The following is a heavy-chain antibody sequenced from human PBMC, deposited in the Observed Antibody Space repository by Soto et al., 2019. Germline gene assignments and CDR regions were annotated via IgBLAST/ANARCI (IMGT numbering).Heavy chain of an antibody. CDR2: ISGSGGST. CDR3: AKYNGRYQLPTNPDY. Sequence: PGGSLRLSCAASGFAFSSYAMSWVRQAPGKGLEWVSAISGSGGSTYYADSVKGRFTISRDNSKNTLYLQMNSLRAEDTAVYYCAKYNGRYQLPTNPDYWGQGTLVTVSS. J-gene: IGHJ4*02. V-gene: IGHV3-23*01. D-gene: IGHD2-2*01. CDR1: GFAFSSYA.